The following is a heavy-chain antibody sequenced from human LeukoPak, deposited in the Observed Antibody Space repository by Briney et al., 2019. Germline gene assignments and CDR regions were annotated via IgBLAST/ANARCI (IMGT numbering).Heavy chain of an antibody. V-gene: IGHV4-59*11. CDR3: ARDQSGAYIFDY. D-gene: IGHD3-10*01. CDR2: IYYSGIT. CDR1: GGSISSHY. J-gene: IGHJ4*02. Sequence: SETLSLTCTVSGGSISSHYWSWIRQFPGKGLEWIGSIYYSGITSYNPSLKSRVTLSVHTSKNQSSLRLSSVAAADTAVYYCARDQSGAYIFDYWGQGTLVTVSS.